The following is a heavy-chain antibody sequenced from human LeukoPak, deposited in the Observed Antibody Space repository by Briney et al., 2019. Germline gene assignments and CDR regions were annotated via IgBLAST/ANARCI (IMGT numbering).Heavy chain of an antibody. CDR2: INPNSGGT. CDR3: ARGSYYGSGSYSPPLFDY. J-gene: IGHJ4*02. V-gene: IGHV1-2*02. Sequence: ASVKVSCKASGYTFTGYYMRWVRQAPGQGLEWMGWINPNSGGTNYAQKFQGRVTMTRDTSISTAYMELSRLRSDDAAVYYCARGSYYGSGSYSPPLFDYWGQGTLVTVSS. CDR1: GYTFTGYY. D-gene: IGHD3-10*01.